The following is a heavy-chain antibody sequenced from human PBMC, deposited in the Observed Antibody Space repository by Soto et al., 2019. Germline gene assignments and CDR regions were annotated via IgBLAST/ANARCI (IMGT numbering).Heavy chain of an antibody. CDR2: IYYSGST. CDR1: GGSISSSSYY. CDR3: ARHSPSVHSYTMRDSWTYPDY. V-gene: IGHV4-39*01. Sequence: QLQLQESGPGLVKPSETLSLTCTVSGGSISSSSYYWGWIRQPPGKGLEWIGSIYYSGSTYYNPSLKSRVTISVDTSKKQFSLKPSSVTAADTAVYYCARHSPSVHSYTMRDSWTYPDYWGQGTLVTVSS. D-gene: IGHD3-3*01. J-gene: IGHJ4*02.